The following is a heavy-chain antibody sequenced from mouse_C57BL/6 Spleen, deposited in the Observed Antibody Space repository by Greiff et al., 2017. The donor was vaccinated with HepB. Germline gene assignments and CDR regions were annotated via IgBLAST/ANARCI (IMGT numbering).Heavy chain of an antibody. J-gene: IGHJ3*01. V-gene: IGHV1-55*01. CDR1: GYTFTSYW. CDR3: ARGSNCPAWFAY. Sequence: QVQLQQPGAELVKPGASVKMSCKASGYTFTSYWITWVKQRPGQGLEWIGDIDPGSGSTNYNEKFKSKATLTVDTSSSTAYMQLSSLTSEDSAVYYCARGSNCPAWFAYWGQGTLVTVSA. D-gene: IGHD2-5*01. CDR2: IDPGSGST.